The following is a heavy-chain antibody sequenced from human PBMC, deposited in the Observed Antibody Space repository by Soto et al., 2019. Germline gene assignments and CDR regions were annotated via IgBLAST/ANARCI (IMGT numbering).Heavy chain of an antibody. J-gene: IGHJ4*02. CDR1: GGSISSGGYS. Sequence: QLQLQESGSGLVKPSQTLSLTCAVSGGSISSGGYSWSWVRQPPGEGLGWIGYIFHAGITSYNPSLKSRVSMSVDTSKTQFPLRLSSVTAADTAVYWCARGGDYFDHWGQGTLVTVSS. CDR2: IFHAGIT. CDR3: ARGGDYFDH. D-gene: IGHD3-16*01. V-gene: IGHV4-30-2*01.